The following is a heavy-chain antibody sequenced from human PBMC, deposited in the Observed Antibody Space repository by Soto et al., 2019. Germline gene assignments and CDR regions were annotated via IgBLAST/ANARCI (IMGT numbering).Heavy chain of an antibody. J-gene: IGHJ4*02. V-gene: IGHV3-9*01. CDR3: DKDVESYYYDSSAYLYDY. D-gene: IGHD3-22*01. CDR1: GFIFEDFA. CDR2: ISCNSATV. Sequence: PGGSLRLSCVGSGFIFEDFAMNWVRQVPGKGLEWVSGISCNSATVDYADSVKGRFIVSRDNAKNIIYLQMNSLRTEDAALYYCDKDVESYYYDSSAYLYDYWGQGTLVTVSS.